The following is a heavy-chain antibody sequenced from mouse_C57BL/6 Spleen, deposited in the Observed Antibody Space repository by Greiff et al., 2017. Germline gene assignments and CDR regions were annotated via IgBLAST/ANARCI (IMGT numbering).Heavy chain of an antibody. CDR1: GYTFTDYE. Sequence: VKVVESGAELVRPGASVTLSCKASGYTFTDYEMHWVKQTPVHGLEWIGAIDPETGGTAYNQKFKGKAILTADKSSSTAYMELRSLTSEDSAVYYCTRENSNWYFDVWGTGTTVTVSS. CDR3: TRENSNWYFDV. J-gene: IGHJ1*03. CDR2: IDPETGGT. V-gene: IGHV1-15*01. D-gene: IGHD2-5*01.